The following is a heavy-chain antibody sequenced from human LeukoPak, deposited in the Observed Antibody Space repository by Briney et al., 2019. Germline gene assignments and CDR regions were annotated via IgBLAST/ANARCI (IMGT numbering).Heavy chain of an antibody. CDR2: ISGSGVET. CDR1: GFTISDYA. Sequence: GGSLRLSCAASGFTISDYAMNWVRQAPGKGLGWVSGISGSGVETYYADSVKGRFTVSRDNSKNMVYLQMNSLRAEDTAIYYCAKRSRDGYNSHIDYWGQGTLVSVSS. J-gene: IGHJ4*02. V-gene: IGHV3-23*01. D-gene: IGHD5-24*01. CDR3: AKRSRDGYNSHIDY.